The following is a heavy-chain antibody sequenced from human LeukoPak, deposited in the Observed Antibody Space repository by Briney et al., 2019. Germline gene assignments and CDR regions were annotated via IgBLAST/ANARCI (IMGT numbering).Heavy chain of an antibody. CDR2: VGPSGART. CDR1: GFTFSSYS. D-gene: IGHD2-21*02. J-gene: IGHJ3*02. CDR3: AKSTIVVVTAGAPGAFDI. V-gene: IGHV3-23*01. Sequence: GGSLRLSCAASGFTFSSYSMNWVRQAPGKGLEWVSGVGPSGARTYYADSVKGRFTVSRDNSKNMVFLQMNSLRAEDTAVYYCAKSTIVVVTAGAPGAFDIWGQGTMVTVSS.